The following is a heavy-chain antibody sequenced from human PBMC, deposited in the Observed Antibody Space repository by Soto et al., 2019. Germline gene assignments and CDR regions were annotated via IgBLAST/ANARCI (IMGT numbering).Heavy chain of an antibody. D-gene: IGHD5-18*01. CDR3: ARGSRYSYGYYYYGMDV. Sequence: QVQLVQSGAEVKKPGSSVKVSCKASGGTFSSYAISWVRQAPGQGLEWMGGIIPIFGTANYAQKFQGRDTITADESTSTAYMELSSLRSEDTAVYYCARGSRYSYGYYYYGMDVWGQGTTVTVSS. J-gene: IGHJ6*02. V-gene: IGHV1-69*01. CDR2: IIPIFGTA. CDR1: GGTFSSYA.